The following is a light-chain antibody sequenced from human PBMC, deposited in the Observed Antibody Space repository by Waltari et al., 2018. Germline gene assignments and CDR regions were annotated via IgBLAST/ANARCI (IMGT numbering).Light chain of an antibody. CDR2: AVS. Sequence: SALTQPASVSGSPGQSITISCTEPSSNVGSYPLLSWYQRHPGGAPKLLIYAVSERPSGVSNRFSGSKSGKTASLTISGLQAEDEADYYCCAFAGRGIYVFGTGTQVTVL. V-gene: IGLV2-23*02. J-gene: IGLJ1*01. CDR3: CAFAGRGIYV. CDR1: SSNVGSYPL.